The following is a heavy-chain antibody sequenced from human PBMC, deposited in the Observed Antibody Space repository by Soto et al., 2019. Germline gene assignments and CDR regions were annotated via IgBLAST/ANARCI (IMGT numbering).Heavy chain of an antibody. V-gene: IGHV1-69*13. CDR3: ARDSNTMIVVDAFDI. CDR2: IIPIFGTA. D-gene: IGHD3-22*01. Sequence: ASVKVSCKASGGTFSSYAISWVRQAPGQGLEWMGGIIPIFGTANYAQKFQGRVTITADESTSTAYMELSSLRSEDTAVYYCARDSNTMIVVDAFDIWGQGTMVTVSS. CDR1: GGTFSSYA. J-gene: IGHJ3*02.